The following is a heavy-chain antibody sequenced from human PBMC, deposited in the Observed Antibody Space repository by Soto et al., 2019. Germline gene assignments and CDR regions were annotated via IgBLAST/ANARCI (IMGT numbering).Heavy chain of an antibody. J-gene: IGHJ4*02. Sequence: GSLRLSCAASGFTFSSYWMSWVRQAPGKGLEWVANIKQDGSEKYYVDSVKGRFTISRDNAKNSLYLQMNSLRAEDTAVYYCARGEPRGYSYGSSFEYWGQGTLVTVSS. CDR1: GFTFSSYW. V-gene: IGHV3-7*01. D-gene: IGHD5-18*01. CDR3: ARGEPRGYSYGSSFEY. CDR2: IKQDGSEK.